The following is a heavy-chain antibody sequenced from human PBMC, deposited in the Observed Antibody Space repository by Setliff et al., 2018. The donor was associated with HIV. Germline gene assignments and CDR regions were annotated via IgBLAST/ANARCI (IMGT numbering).Heavy chain of an antibody. Sequence: SETLSLTCAVSGYSISNGYYWSWLRQSPGKGLEWIGSMFHSGNTYYNPSLESRVSMSVDTSTNQVSLQLSSVTAADTAVYYCARGKSGSYDAYDMWGQGTMVTVSS. J-gene: IGHJ3*02. D-gene: IGHD5-12*01. CDR3: ARGKSGSYDAYDM. CDR1: GYSISNGYY. CDR2: MFHSGNT. V-gene: IGHV4-38-2*01.